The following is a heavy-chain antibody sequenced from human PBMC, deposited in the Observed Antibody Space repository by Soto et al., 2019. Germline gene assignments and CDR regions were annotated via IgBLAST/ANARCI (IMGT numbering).Heavy chain of an antibody. J-gene: IGHJ4*02. V-gene: IGHV3-30*18. Sequence: QVQLVESGGGVVQPGRSLRLSCAASGFTFSSYGMHWVRQAPGKGLEWVAVISYDGSNKYYADSVKGPFTISRDNSKNTLYLQMNSLRAEDTAVYYCAKDVLTGYYNVNDEYYFDYWGQGTLVTVSS. CDR3: AKDVLTGYYNVNDEYYFDY. D-gene: IGHD3-9*01. CDR1: GFTFSSYG. CDR2: ISYDGSNK.